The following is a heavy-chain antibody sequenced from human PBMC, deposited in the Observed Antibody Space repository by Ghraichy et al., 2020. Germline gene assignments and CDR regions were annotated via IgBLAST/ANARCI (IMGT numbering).Heavy chain of an antibody. Sequence: GGSLRLSCTASGFTFSNYGLTWVRQAPGKGLEWASGISTSGGATHYADSVRGRFTISRDNSKNTLYLQMNNLRAEDTAVYYRARIMSARSGFDYWGQGTLVTVSS. CDR1: GFTFSNYG. J-gene: IGHJ4*02. CDR3: ARIMSARSGFDY. D-gene: IGHD2-8*01. CDR2: ISTSGGAT. V-gene: IGHV3-23*01.